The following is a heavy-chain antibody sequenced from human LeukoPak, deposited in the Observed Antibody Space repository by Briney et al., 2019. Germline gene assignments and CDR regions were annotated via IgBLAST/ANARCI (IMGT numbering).Heavy chain of an antibody. CDR2: IRYDGSNK. J-gene: IGHJ4*02. CDR3: AKDIVGATGTDY. V-gene: IGHV3-30*02. Sequence: GGSLRLSCAASGFTFDDYAMHWVRQAPGKGLEWVAFIRYDGSNKYYADSVKGRFTISRDNSKNTLYLQMNSLRAEDTAVYYCAKDIVGATGTDYWGQGTLVTVSS. CDR1: GFTFDDYA. D-gene: IGHD1-26*01.